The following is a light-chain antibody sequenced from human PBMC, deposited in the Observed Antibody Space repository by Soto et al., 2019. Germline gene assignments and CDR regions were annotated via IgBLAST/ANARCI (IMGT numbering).Light chain of an antibody. Sequence: EIVMTQSPATLSVSPGERGTLSFRASQSVSSNLAWYQHKPGQAPRLLIYGVSTRDTGVPDRFSGSASGTEFTLTISSLQPEDFATYYCQQFNSYPITFGQGTRLEI. CDR1: QSVSSN. CDR3: QQFNSYPIT. V-gene: IGKV3-15*01. J-gene: IGKJ5*01. CDR2: GVS.